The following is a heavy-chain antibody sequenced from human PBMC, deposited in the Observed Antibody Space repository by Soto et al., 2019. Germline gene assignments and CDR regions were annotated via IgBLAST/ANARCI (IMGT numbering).Heavy chain of an antibody. V-gene: IGHV4-39*01. J-gene: IGHJ6*02. CDR2: ISYSGST. Sequence: PSETLSLTCTVSGGSISSDSYYWGWIRQSPEKGLEWIASISYSGSTYYNPTLKSRLIISVDTSKSQFSLKLSSVTAADTAVYYCARHVSGSYYGYYYYGMDVWGQGTTVTVSS. CDR1: GGSISSDSYY. CDR3: ARHVSGSYYGYYYYGMDV. D-gene: IGHD1-26*01.